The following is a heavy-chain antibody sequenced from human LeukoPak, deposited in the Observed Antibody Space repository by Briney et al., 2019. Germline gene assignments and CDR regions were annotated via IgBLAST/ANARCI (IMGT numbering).Heavy chain of an antibody. V-gene: IGHV3-23*01. CDR1: GFTFSSYA. J-gene: IGHJ3*02. CDR3: ANDDCSGGSCYGPGAFDI. CDR2: ISGSGGST. Sequence: PGGSLRLSCAASGFTFSSYAMSWVRQAPGKGLEWVSAISGSGGSTYYADSVKGRFTISRDNSKNTLYLQMNSLRAEDTAVYYCANDDCSGGSCYGPGAFDIWGQGTMVTVSS. D-gene: IGHD2-15*01.